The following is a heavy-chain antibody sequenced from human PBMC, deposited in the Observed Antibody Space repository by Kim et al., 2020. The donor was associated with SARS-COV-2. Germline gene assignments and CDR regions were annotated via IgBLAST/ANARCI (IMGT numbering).Heavy chain of an antibody. V-gene: IGHV5-51*01. CDR3: ARRGVPSDYADY. D-gene: IGHD1-1*01. J-gene: IGHJ4*02. Sequence: RSIPSFQGQVTISADKSISTAYLQWSSLKASDTAMYYCARRGVPSDYADYWGQGTLVTVSS.